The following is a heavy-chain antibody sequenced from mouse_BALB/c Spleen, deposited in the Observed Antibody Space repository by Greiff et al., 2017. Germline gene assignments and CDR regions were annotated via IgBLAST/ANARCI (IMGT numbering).Heavy chain of an antibody. Sequence: EVKLVESGGGLVKPGGSLKLSCAASGFTFSSYAMSWVRQTPEKRLEWVASISSGGSTYYPDSVKGRFTISRDNARNILYLQMSSLRSEDTAMYYCARCYGSSYYFDYWGQGTTLTVSS. J-gene: IGHJ2*01. D-gene: IGHD1-1*01. V-gene: IGHV5-6-5*01. CDR2: ISSGGST. CDR3: ARCYGSSYYFDY. CDR1: GFTFSSYA.